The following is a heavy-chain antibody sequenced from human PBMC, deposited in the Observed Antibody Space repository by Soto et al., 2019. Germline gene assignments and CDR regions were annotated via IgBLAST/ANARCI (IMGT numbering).Heavy chain of an antibody. CDR3: DHQTYYYGSGTIDV. CDR1: GFSLSTSGVG. CDR2: IYWDDDK. Sequence: QITLKESGPTLLKPTQTLTLTCTFSGFSLSTSGVGVGWIRQPPGKALQWLALIYWDDDKRYSPSLRNRLTITKDTSKNQVVLTMTNMDPVDTATYYCDHQTYYYGSGTIDVWGQGTTVTVSS. J-gene: IGHJ6*02. V-gene: IGHV2-5*02. D-gene: IGHD3-10*01.